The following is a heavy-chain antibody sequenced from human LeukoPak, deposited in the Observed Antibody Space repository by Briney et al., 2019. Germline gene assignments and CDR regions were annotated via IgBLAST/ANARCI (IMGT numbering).Heavy chain of an antibody. Sequence: GGSLRLSCAASGFTFSSYWMSWVRQAPGKGLEWVANIKQDGSEKYYVDSVKGRFTISRDNAKNSLYLQMNSLRAVDTAVYYCAKRFRYCSGGSCYTGTGANYYYYYMDVWGKGTTVTVSS. CDR2: IKQDGSEK. CDR3: AKRFRYCSGGSCYTGTGANYYYYYMDV. D-gene: IGHD2-15*01. V-gene: IGHV3-7*01. CDR1: GFTFSSYW. J-gene: IGHJ6*03.